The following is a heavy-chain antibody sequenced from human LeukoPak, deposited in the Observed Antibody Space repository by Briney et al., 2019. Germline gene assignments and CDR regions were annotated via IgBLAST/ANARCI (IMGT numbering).Heavy chain of an antibody. J-gene: IGHJ4*02. Sequence: TSETLSLTCAVYGGSFSGYYWSWIRQPPGKGLEWIGEINHSGSTNYNPSLKSRVTISVDTSKNQFSLKLSSVTAADTAVYYCARGQDGDYGFDYWGQGTLVTVSS. CDR3: ARGQDGDYGFDY. CDR1: GGSFSGYY. CDR2: INHSGST. V-gene: IGHV4-34*01. D-gene: IGHD4-17*01.